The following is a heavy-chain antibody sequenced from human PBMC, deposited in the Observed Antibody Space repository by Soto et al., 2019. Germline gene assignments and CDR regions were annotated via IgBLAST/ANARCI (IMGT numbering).Heavy chain of an antibody. V-gene: IGHV4-30-4*01. CDR3: ASNFYESSGYSRFFDY. J-gene: IGHJ4*02. Sequence: SETLSLTCTVSGGSISSGDYYWSWLRQPPGKGLEWIGYIYYSGSTNYNPSLKSRVTISIDTSKNQFSLKLSSVTAADTAVYYCASNFYESSGYSRFFDYWGQGTLDTVSS. CDR2: IYYSGST. CDR1: GGSISSGDYY. D-gene: IGHD3-22*01.